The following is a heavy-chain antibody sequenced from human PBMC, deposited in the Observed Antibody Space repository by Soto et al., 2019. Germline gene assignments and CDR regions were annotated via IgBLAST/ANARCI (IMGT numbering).Heavy chain of an antibody. CDR1: GGTFSSYA. CDR2: IIPIFGTA. D-gene: IGHD1-20*01. V-gene: IGHV1-69*13. J-gene: IGHJ6*02. CDR3: ARSLTGTYYYGMDV. Sequence: ASVKVSCKASGGTFSSYAINWVRQAPGQGLEWMGGIIPIFGTADYAQKFQGRVTITADESTSTAYMELSSLRSEDTAVYYCARSLTGTYYYGMDVWGQGTTVTVSS.